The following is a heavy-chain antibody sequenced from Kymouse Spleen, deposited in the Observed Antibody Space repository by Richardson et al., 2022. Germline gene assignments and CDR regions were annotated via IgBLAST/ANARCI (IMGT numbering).Heavy chain of an antibody. D-gene: IGHD2-2*02. CDR1: GYTFTSYY. V-gene: IGHV1-46*03. J-gene: IGHJ6*02. CDR2: INPSGGST. CDR3: ARDVVVPAAIYYYYGMDV. Sequence: QVQLVQSGAEVKKPGASVKVSCKASGYTFTSYYMHWVRQAPGQGLEWMGIINPSGGSTSYAQKFQGRVTMTRDTSTSTVYMELSSLRSEDTAVYYCARDVVVPAAIYYYYGMDVWGQGTTVTVSS.